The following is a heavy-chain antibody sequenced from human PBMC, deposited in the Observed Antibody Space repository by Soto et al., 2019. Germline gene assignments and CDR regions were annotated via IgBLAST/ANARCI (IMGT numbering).Heavy chain of an antibody. CDR2: VYHNGGA. D-gene: IGHD2-21*01. CDR3: GRVVEGATRHTDPDS. V-gene: IGHV4-39*01. Sequence: SETLSLTFTVSGVSIHNSHSFWAWIRQPPGKGLQFIASVYHNGGAHYNSSLKSRVTISVDTANNQVSLRMRSLTAADTAFYYCGRVVEGATRHTDPDSWGQGILVTV. CDR1: GVSIHNSHSF. J-gene: IGHJ5*01.